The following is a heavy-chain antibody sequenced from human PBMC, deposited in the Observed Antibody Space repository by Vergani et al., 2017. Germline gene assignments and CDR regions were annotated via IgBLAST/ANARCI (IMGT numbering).Heavy chain of an antibody. Sequence: EVQLVESGGGLVKPGGSLRLSCAASGFTFSSYSMNWVRQAPGKGLEWVSSISSSSSYIYYADSVKGRFTISRDNAKNSLYLQMNSLRAEDTAVYYCAKDGGGIVLMVDDAFDIWGQGTMVTVSS. D-gene: IGHD2-8*01. CDR2: ISSSSSYI. CDR3: AKDGGGIVLMVDDAFDI. V-gene: IGHV3-21*01. J-gene: IGHJ3*02. CDR1: GFTFSSYS.